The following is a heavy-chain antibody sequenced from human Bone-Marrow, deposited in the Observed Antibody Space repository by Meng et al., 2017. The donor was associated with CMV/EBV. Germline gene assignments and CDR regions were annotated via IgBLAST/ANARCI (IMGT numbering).Heavy chain of an antibody. V-gene: IGHV1-8*01. CDR2: MNPNSGNT. J-gene: IGHJ4*02. CDR1: GYTFTSYD. CDR3: AILLRAAAFDY. D-gene: IGHD6-13*01. Sequence: ASVKVSCKASGYTFTSYDINWVRQATGQGLEWMGWMNPNSGNTGYAQKFQGRVTMTRNTSISTAYMELSRLRSDDTAVYYCAILLRAAAFDYWGQGTLVTVSS.